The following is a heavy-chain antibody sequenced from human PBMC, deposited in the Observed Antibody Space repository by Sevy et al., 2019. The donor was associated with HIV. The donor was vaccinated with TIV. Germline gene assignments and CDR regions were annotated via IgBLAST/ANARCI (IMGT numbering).Heavy chain of an antibody. D-gene: IGHD6-6*01. CDR2: ISYDGSNK. V-gene: IGHV3-30-3*01. Sequence: GGSLRLSCAASGFTFSSYAMHWVHQAPGKGLEWVAVISYDGSNKYYADSVKGRFTISRDNSKNTLYLQMNSLRAEDTAVYYCARDGRSIAAHWGQGTLVTVSS. CDR3: ARDGRSIAAH. CDR1: GFTFSSYA. J-gene: IGHJ4*02.